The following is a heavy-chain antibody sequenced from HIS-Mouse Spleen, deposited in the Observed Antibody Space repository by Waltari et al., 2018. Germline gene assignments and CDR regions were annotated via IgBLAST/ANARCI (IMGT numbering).Heavy chain of an antibody. CDR3: ARASRDLLLPRYFDL. Sequence: QVQLQESGPGLVKPSETLSLTCPVSGGSISSYYWSWIRQPPGKGLEWIGYSSGSTNYNPSLKSRVTISVDTSKNQFSLKLSSVTAADTAVYYCARASRDLLLPRYFDLWGRGTLVTVSS. V-gene: IGHV4-59*01. CDR1: GGSISSYY. J-gene: IGHJ2*01. CDR2: YSSGST.